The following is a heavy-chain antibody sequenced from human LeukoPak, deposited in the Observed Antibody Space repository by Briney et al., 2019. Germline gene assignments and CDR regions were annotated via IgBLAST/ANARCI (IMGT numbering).Heavy chain of an antibody. CDR3: AKDEGTIWNSKNDPFDI. D-gene: IGHD1-7*01. J-gene: IGHJ3*02. CDR1: GFTFSDHV. Sequence: GRSLRLSCAASGFTFSDHVMHWVRQAPGMGLEWVAVISKDGSKTFYAGSVEGRFTFSRDNSENTLYLQMYCLKPEDTAVYYCAKDEGTIWNSKNDPFDIWGQGTMVTVSS. CDR2: ISKDGSKT. V-gene: IGHV3-30*17.